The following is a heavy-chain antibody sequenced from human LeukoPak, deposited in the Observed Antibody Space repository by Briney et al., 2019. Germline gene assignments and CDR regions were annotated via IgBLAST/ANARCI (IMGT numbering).Heavy chain of an antibody. D-gene: IGHD2-21*02. J-gene: IGHJ4*02. Sequence: GGSLRLSCAASGFSVSNTYMSWVRQAPGKGLEWVSIIYSGGNTYYADSVKGRFTISRDNSKNTLYLQMNRLRPEDTAVYYCARGTVTAPDYWGQGTLLTVSS. CDR3: ARGTVTAPDY. CDR2: IYSGGNT. V-gene: IGHV3-53*01. CDR1: GFSVSNTY.